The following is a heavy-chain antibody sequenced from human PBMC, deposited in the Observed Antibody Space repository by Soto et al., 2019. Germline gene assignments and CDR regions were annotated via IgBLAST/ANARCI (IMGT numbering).Heavy chain of an antibody. D-gene: IGHD4-17*01. CDR3: ARATVTTVCASFDI. Sequence: QVQLVESGGGVVQPGRSLRLSCAASGFTFSSYGMHWVRQAPGKGLEWVAVIWYDGSNKYYADSVKGRFTISRDNSKNSLYLPMNSLRSEDTAFYYCARATVTTVCASFDIWGQGTMFTVSS. V-gene: IGHV3-33*01. CDR1: GFTFSSYG. CDR2: IWYDGSNK. J-gene: IGHJ3*02.